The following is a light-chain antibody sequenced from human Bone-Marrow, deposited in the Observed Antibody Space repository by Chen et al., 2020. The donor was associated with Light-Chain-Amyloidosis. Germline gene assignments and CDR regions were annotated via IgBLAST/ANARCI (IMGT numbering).Light chain of an antibody. CDR2: RDT. CDR1: ALPTKY. J-gene: IGLJ2*01. CDR3: QSADSSGTYEVI. V-gene: IGLV3-25*03. Sequence: SYDLTQPPSVPVSPRQTASITCSGDALPTKYAYWYQQKPGQAPVLVIHRDTERPSGISERFSGSSSGTTATLTISGVQAEDEADYHCQSADSSGTYEVIFGGGTKLTVL.